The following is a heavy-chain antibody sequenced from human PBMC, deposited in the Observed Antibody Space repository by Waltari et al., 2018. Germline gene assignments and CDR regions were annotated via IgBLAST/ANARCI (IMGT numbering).Heavy chain of an antibody. CDR3: AKVSPAARLGDY. CDR1: GFTFRRYG. Sequence: QVQLVESGGGVVQPGGSLRRSCAASGFTFRRYGMHWVRQAPGKGLEWVAFIRYDGSNKYYADSVKGRFTISRDNSKNTLYLQMNSLRAEDTAVYYCAKVSPAARLGDYWGQGTLVTVSS. D-gene: IGHD6-6*01. V-gene: IGHV3-30*02. J-gene: IGHJ4*02. CDR2: IRYDGSNK.